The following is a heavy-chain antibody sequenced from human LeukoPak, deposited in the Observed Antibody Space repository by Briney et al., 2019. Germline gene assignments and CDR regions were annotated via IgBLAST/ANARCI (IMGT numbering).Heavy chain of an antibody. J-gene: IGHJ5*02. CDR3: ARGPSSIIDGWFDP. D-gene: IGHD2-2*01. Sequence: PGGSLRLSCATSEFTFSNCWMSWVRQAPGKGLEWVSSISSSSSYIYYADSVKGRFTISRDNAKNSLYLQMNSLRAEDTAVYYCARGPSSIIDGWFDPWGQGTLVTVSS. CDR2: ISSSSSYI. CDR1: EFTFSNCW. V-gene: IGHV3-21*01.